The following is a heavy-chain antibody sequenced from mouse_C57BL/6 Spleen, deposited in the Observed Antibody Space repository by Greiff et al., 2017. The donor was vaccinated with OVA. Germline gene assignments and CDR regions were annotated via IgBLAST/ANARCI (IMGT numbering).Heavy chain of an antibody. D-gene: IGHD1-1*01. CDR2: ISSGGSYT. V-gene: IGHV5-6*02. CDR3: ASGHYCYGSRAFFDY. Sequence: EVKLVESGGDLVKPGGSLKLSCAASGFTFSSYGMSWVRQTPDKRLEWVATISSGGSYTYYPDRVKGRFTISTDNAKNTLYLKMSSLTSEDTAMYDCASGHYCYGSRAFFDYWGQGTTLTVSS. J-gene: IGHJ2*01. CDR1: GFTFSSYG.